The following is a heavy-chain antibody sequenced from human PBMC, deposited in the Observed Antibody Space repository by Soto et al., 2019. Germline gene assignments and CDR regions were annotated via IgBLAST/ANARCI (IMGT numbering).Heavy chain of an antibody. CDR3: AKDIAAAGTPYYFDY. CDR2: ISGSGGST. Sequence: GGSLRLSCAASGFTFSSYAMSWVRQAPGKGLEWVSAISGSGGSTYYADSVKGRFTISRDNSKNTLYLQMNSLRAEDTAVYYCAKDIAAAGTPYYFDYWGQGTLVTVSS. V-gene: IGHV3-23*01. CDR1: GFTFSSYA. D-gene: IGHD6-13*01. J-gene: IGHJ4*02.